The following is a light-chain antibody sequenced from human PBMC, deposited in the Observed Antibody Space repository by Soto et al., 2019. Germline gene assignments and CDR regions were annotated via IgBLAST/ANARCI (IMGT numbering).Light chain of an antibody. V-gene: IGLV2-14*01. J-gene: IGLJ2*01. CDR1: SSDVGGYNY. CDR3: SSYTSSRTL. Sequence: QSALTQPASVSGSPGQSITISCTGTSSDVGGYNYVSWYQQHPGKAPKLMIYDVSNRPSGISNRFSGSKSGNTASLTISGLQAEAEADYYCSSYTSSRTLFGGGTKLTVL. CDR2: DVS.